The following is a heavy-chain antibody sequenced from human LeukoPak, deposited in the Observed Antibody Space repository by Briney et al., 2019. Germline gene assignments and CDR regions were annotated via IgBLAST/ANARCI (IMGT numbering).Heavy chain of an antibody. D-gene: IGHD1-14*01. Sequence: GGSLRLSCAASGFTFGNSWVHWVRQAPGKGVVWVSLINADGSTATYADSVKGRFTISRDNARNTLSLQMNSLTIEDTAVYYCVVVVEPPDSDGFDVWGQGTMITVSS. V-gene: IGHV3-74*01. J-gene: IGHJ3*01. CDR1: GFTFGNSW. CDR2: INADGSTA. CDR3: VVVVEPPDSDGFDV.